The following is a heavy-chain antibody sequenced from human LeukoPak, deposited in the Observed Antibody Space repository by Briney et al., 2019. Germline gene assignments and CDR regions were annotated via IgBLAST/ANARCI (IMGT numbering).Heavy chain of an antibody. J-gene: IGHJ4*02. CDR1: GYTLTELS. Sequence: ASVKVSCKVSGYTLTELSMHWVRQAPGKGLEWMGGLDPEDGETIYAQKFQGRVTMTEDTSTDTAYMELSSLRSEDTAVYYCATGENLYNWTPFDYWGQGTLVTVSS. CDR2: LDPEDGET. D-gene: IGHD1-20*01. V-gene: IGHV1-24*01. CDR3: ATGENLYNWTPFDY.